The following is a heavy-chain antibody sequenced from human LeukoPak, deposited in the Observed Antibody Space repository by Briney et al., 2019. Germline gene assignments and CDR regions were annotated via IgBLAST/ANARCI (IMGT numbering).Heavy chain of an antibody. CDR1: GGTFISYA. Sequence: SVKVSCKASGGTFISYAISWVRQAPGQGLEWMGGIIPIFGTANYAQKFQGRVTITADESTSTAYMELSSLRSEDTAVYYCARLGYCSGGSCYSGYYYYGMDVWGQGTTVTVSS. J-gene: IGHJ6*02. CDR2: IIPIFGTA. V-gene: IGHV1-69*13. CDR3: ARLGYCSGGSCYSGYYYYGMDV. D-gene: IGHD2-15*01.